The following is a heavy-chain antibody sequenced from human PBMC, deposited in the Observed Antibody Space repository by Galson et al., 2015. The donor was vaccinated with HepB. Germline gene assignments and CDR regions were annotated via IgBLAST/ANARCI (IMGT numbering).Heavy chain of an antibody. CDR3: ATNAARGIFFEF. J-gene: IGHJ4*02. CDR1: GDILSRFP. Sequence: SVKVSCKASGDILSRFPASWVRQAPGQGPEWVGEINPIFGTQNYAQKFQGRVTVSADKSTSTVYMELSGLGSEDTAVYYCATNAARGIFFEFWGQGTLITVSS. D-gene: IGHD3-10*01. CDR2: INPIFGTQ. V-gene: IGHV1-69*06.